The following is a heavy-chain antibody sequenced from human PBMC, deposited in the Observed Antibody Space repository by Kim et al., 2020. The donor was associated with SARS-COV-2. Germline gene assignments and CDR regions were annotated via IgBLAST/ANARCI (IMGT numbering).Heavy chain of an antibody. V-gene: IGHV3-7*01. J-gene: IGHJ4*02. D-gene: IGHD3-10*01. Sequence: KVDSVKGRFTISRDNAKNSLYLQMSSLRTEDTAIYYCAALDSVQVPGGIWGQGTLVTVSS. CDR3: AALDSVQVPGGI.